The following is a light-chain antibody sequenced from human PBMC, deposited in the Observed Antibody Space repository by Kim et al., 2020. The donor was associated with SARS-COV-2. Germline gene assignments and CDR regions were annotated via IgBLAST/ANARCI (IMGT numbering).Light chain of an antibody. CDR1: QSVSTY. CDR3: QQRSNWPLT. V-gene: IGKV3-11*01. J-gene: IGKJ4*01. Sequence: LSPGERATLSCRASQSVSTYLAWYQQQPGQAPRLLIYAASSRATGIPARFSGSGSGPDFTLTISSLEPEDFAVYYCQQRSNWPLTFGGGTKVDIK. CDR2: AAS.